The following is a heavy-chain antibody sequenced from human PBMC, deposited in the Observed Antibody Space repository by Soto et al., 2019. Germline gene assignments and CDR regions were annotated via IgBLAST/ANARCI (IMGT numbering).Heavy chain of an antibody. J-gene: IGHJ6*03. D-gene: IGHD3-16*01. CDR3: ARGADYDYIWGSGYYYMDV. CDR2: IYSGGST. V-gene: IGHV3-53*04. Sequence: GGSLRLSCAAAGFTVSSNYRSWVHQAPGKGLEWVSVIYSGGSTYYADSVKGRFTISRHNSKNTLYLQMNSLRAEDTAVYYCARGADYDYIWGSGYYYMDVWGKGTTVTVSS. CDR1: GFTVSSNY.